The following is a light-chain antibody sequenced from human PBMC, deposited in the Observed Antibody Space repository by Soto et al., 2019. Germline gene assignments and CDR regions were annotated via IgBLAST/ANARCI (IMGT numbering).Light chain of an antibody. J-gene: IGKJ2*01. Sequence: DIVMTQSPLSLPVTPGEPASISCRSSQSLLHSNGYNYLDWYLQKPWQSPQLLIYLGSNRASGVPDRFSGRGSGTDFTLTISRVEAEDVGVYYCMQALHSPHTFDQGTKLEIK. CDR1: QSLLHSNGYNY. V-gene: IGKV2-28*01. CDR2: LGS. CDR3: MQALHSPHT.